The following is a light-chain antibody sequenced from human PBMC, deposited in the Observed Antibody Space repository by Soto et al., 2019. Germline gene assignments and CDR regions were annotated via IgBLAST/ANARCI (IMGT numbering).Light chain of an antibody. CDR3: QQSYHNPT. CDR2: WAS. Sequence: DIVMTQSPDSLAVSLGERATINCKSSQSFLYTSNNKNYLAWYQHKPGQPPKLLIYWASTRVSVVPDRFSGSGSGTDFTLTISSLQAEDVAVYYCQQSYHNPTFGQGTRVEIK. CDR1: QSFLYTSNNKNY. J-gene: IGKJ1*01. V-gene: IGKV4-1*01.